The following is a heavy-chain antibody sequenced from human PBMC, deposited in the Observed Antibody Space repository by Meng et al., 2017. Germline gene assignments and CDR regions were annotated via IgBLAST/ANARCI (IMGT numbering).Heavy chain of an antibody. V-gene: IGHV3-74*02. D-gene: IGHD1-1*01. J-gene: IGHJ4*02. CDR2: ISGDGSIT. CDR3: LDEAPRSDY. CDR1: GFTFKKYC. Sequence: EWQMVESGGGLVTPGVALRLSCAASGFTFKKYCVHWVRQVPGKGLVWVSRISGDGSITNYADSVKGRFIIYRDNAKNTLYLQMNSLRPEDTAVYYCLDEAPRSDYWGQGSLVTVSS.